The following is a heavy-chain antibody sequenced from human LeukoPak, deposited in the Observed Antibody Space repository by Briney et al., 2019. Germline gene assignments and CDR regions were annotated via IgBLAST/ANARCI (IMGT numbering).Heavy chain of an antibody. J-gene: IGHJ3*02. V-gene: IGHV3-23*01. CDR2: ISGSGGST. Sequence: GGSLRLSCAASGFTFSSYAMSWVRQAPGKGLEWVSAISGSGGSTYYADSVKGRFTISRDNAKNSLYLQMNSLRAEDTAVYYCARERLPYYFDSRRAFDIWGQGTMVTVSS. CDR1: GFTFSSYA. D-gene: IGHD3-22*01. CDR3: ARERLPYYFDSRRAFDI.